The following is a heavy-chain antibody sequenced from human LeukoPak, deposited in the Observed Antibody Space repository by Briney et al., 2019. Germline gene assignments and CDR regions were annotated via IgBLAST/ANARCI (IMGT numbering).Heavy chain of an antibody. CDR1: GFTFSSYS. Sequence: GGSLRLSCAASGFTFSSYSMNWVRQAPGKGLEWVSSISSSTTYIYYADSVKGRFTISRDNSKNTVDLQMNSLRAEDTAVYYCTKWSGYGDSWGQGTLVTVSS. V-gene: IGHV3-21*04. J-gene: IGHJ4*02. D-gene: IGHD5-12*01. CDR2: ISSSTTYI. CDR3: TKWSGYGDS.